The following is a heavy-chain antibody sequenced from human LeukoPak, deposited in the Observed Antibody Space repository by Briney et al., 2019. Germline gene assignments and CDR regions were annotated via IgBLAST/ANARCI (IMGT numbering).Heavy chain of an antibody. D-gene: IGHD1-1*01. CDR2: VDPEDGET. V-gene: IGHV1-69-2*01. CDR3: ATGESYTTSFDY. J-gene: IGHJ4*02. Sequence: ASVKISCKVSGYTFTYYYMHWVQQAPGKGLEWMGLVDPEDGETIYAEKFQGRVTITADTSTDTAYMELSSLRSEDTAVYYCATGESYTTSFDYWGQGTLVTVSS. CDR1: GYTFTYYY.